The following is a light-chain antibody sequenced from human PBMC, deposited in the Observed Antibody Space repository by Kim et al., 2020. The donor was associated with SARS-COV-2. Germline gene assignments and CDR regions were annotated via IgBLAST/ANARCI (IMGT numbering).Light chain of an antibody. CDR1: QSVSSN. Sequence: APGERATLSCRASQSVSSNLAWYQQKPGQAPRLLIYGASTRATGIPARFSGSGSGTEFTLTISSLQSEDFAVYYCQQYNNWPPITFGQGTRLEIK. CDR3: QQYNNWPPIT. V-gene: IGKV3-15*01. CDR2: GAS. J-gene: IGKJ5*01.